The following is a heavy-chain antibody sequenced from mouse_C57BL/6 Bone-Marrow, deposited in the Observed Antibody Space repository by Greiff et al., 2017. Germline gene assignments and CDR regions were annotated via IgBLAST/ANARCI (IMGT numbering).Heavy chain of an antibody. Sequence: EVKVVESGGGLVQPKGSLKLSCAASGFSFNTYAMNWVRQAPGKGLEWVARIRSKSNNYATYYADSVKDRFTISRDDSESMLYLQMNNLKTEDTAMYYCMRHDYGIPYFDVWGTGTTVTVSS. J-gene: IGHJ1*03. CDR2: IRSKSNNYAT. V-gene: IGHV10-1*01. D-gene: IGHD2-1*01. CDR1: GFSFNTYA. CDR3: MRHDYGIPYFDV.